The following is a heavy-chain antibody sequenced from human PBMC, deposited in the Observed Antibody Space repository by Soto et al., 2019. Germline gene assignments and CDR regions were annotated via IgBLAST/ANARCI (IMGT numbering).Heavy chain of an antibody. Sequence: SETLSLTCAVYGGSFSGYYWSWIRQPPGKGLEWIGEINHSGSTNYNPSLKSRVTISVDTSKNQFSLKLSSVTAADTAVYYCERLSYYYYMDVWGKGTTVTVSS. J-gene: IGHJ6*03. V-gene: IGHV4-34*01. CDR2: INHSGST. CDR3: ERLSYYYYMDV. CDR1: GGSFSGYY.